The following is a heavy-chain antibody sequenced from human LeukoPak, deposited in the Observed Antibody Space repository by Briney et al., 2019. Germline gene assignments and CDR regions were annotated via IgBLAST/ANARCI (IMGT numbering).Heavy chain of an antibody. V-gene: IGHV4-59*01. D-gene: IGHD6-13*01. CDR2: IYYSGST. J-gene: IGHJ5*02. Sequence: PSETLSLTCTVSGGSISSYYWSWIRQPPGKGLEWIGYIYYSGSTNYNPSLKSRVTISVDTSKNQFSLKVSSVTAADTAVYYCARGISSWYYNWFDPWGQGTLVTVSS. CDR3: ARGISSWYYNWFDP. CDR1: GGSISSYY.